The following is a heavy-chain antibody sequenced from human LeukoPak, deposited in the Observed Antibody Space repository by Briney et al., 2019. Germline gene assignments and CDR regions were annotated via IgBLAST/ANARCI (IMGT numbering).Heavy chain of an antibody. CDR1: GFTFSSYW. CDR3: ARVDYSNWFDP. CDR2: INSAGTGT. V-gene: IGHV3-74*01. Sequence: PGGSLRLSCAASGFTFSSYWMHWVRQAPGKGLVWVSRINSAGTGTRYADSVKGRLTISRDNAKNTLYLQMNSLRVEDTAVYYCARVDYSNWFDPWGQGTLVTVSS. D-gene: IGHD5-12*01. J-gene: IGHJ5*02.